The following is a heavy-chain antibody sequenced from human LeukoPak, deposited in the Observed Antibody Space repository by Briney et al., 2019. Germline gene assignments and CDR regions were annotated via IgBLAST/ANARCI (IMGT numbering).Heavy chain of an antibody. V-gene: IGHV1-18*01. CDR1: GYTFTSYG. CDR2: ISAYNGNT. J-gene: IGHJ4*02. D-gene: IGHD5-18*01. CDR3: ALRGYSYGXXXPFDY. Sequence: GASVKVSCKASGYTFTSYGISWVRQAPGQGLEWMGWISAYNGNTNYAQKLQGRVTMTTDTSTSTAYMELRSLRSDDTAVYYCALRGYSYGXXXPFDYWGQGTLVTVSS.